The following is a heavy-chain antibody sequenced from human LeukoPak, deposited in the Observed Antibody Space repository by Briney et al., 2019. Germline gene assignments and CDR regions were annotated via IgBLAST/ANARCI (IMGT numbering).Heavy chain of an antibody. Sequence: GGSLRLSCAASGFTFSNAWMGWVRQAPGKGLEWVAVISYDGSNKYYADSVKGRFTISRDNSKNTLYLQMNSLRAEDTAVYYCASSIPLWFGEPVMWGQGTLVTVSS. J-gene: IGHJ4*02. CDR3: ASSIPLWFGEPVM. CDR2: ISYDGSNK. CDR1: GFTFSNAW. V-gene: IGHV3-30*03. D-gene: IGHD3-10*01.